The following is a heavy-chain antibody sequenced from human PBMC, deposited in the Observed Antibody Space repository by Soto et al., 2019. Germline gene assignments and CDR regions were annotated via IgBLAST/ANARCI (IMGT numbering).Heavy chain of an antibody. CDR1: GVSISNYY. D-gene: IGHD1-20*01. CDR2: VYYTKSP. V-gene: IGHV4-59*01. Sequence: QVQLRESGPGLVRPSETLSLNCLVSGVSISNYYWNWIRQPPGKGLEWIANVYYTKSPNYNPSLRSRVSISMDTSKSQFSLSLSSVTAADTAVYYCARADSSHRYSSITLDYWGQGVLVTVST. CDR3: ARADSSHRYSSITLDY. J-gene: IGHJ4*02.